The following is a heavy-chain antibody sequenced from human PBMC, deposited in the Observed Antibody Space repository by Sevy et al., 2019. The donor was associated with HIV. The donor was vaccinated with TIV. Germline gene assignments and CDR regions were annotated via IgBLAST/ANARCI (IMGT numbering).Heavy chain of an antibody. CDR1: GYSIRSGYY. J-gene: IGHJ3*02. D-gene: IGHD4-17*01. CDR2: MYHSGTT. Sequence: SETLSLTCTISGYSIRSGYYWGWIRQPPGKGLEWIGSMYHSGTTYYNASLKSRVTISADTSKNQFSLKLTSVTAADTAIYHCAAMSMVTKGDALDIWGQGTMVTVSS. CDR3: AAMSMVTKGDALDI. V-gene: IGHV4-38-2*02.